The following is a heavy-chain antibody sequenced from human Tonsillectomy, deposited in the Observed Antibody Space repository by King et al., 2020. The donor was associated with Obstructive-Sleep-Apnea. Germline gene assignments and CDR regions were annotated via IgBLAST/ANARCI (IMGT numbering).Heavy chain of an antibody. CDR2: ITWNSGSI. Sequence: VQLVESGGGLVQPGRSLRLSCAASGFTFDDYGMHWVRQAPGKGLEWVSGITWNSGSIGYGDPVKGRFTISRDNGKNSLYLQMNSLRAEDTALYYCVKDRASGYRSGAFDIWGQGTMVTVSS. D-gene: IGHD6-25*01. J-gene: IGHJ3*02. CDR1: GFTFDDYG. CDR3: VKDRASGYRSGAFDI. V-gene: IGHV3-9*01.